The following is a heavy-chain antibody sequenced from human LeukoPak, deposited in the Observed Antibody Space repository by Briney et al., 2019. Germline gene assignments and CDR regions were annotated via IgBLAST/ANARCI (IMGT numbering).Heavy chain of an antibody. D-gene: IGHD5-24*01. Sequence: PGGSLRLSCTASGFAFSVYAMSWLRQPPGKGLEWVSRISSDGSSPNYADSVKGRFTISRDNAKNTLYLQMNSLRAEDTALYYCARGLYGHSIDYWGQGTLVTVSS. CDR2: ISSDGSSP. CDR3: ARGLYGHSIDY. CDR1: GFAFSVYA. V-gene: IGHV3-74*01. J-gene: IGHJ4*02.